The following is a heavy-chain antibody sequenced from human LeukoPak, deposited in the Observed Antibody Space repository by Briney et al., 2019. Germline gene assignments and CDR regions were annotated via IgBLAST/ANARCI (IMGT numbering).Heavy chain of an antibody. D-gene: IGHD1-20*01. Sequence: ASVKVSCKASGYTFTSYDINWVRQATGQGLEWMGWMSPNSGNTGYAQKFQGRVTMTRNTSISTAYMELSSLRSEDTAVYYCARGYNWNDGWFDPWGQGTLVTVSS. CDR2: MSPNSGNT. CDR3: ARGYNWNDGWFDP. V-gene: IGHV1-8*01. J-gene: IGHJ5*02. CDR1: GYTFTSYD.